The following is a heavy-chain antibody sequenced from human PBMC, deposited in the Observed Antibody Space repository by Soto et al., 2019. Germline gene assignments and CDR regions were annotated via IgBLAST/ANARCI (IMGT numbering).Heavy chain of an antibody. CDR1: GGFTSTNNW. J-gene: IGHJ4*02. V-gene: IGHV4-4*02. CDR3: ARSPPGCYYGGSGTFDY. CDR2: AYHSGRT. Sequence: QLQLQESGPGLVRPSGTLSLTCAVSGGFTSTNNWWCWVRQPPGKGLEWIGHAYHSGRTESNPSLKGRVSISVDKSKNRVPLKLTSASAAGTPVDYCARSPPGCYYGGSGTFDYWGQGTLVTVSS. D-gene: IGHD3-10*01.